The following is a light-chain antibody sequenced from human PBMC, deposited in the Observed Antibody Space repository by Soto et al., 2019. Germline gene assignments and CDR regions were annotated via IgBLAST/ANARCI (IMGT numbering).Light chain of an antibody. J-gene: IGKJ3*01. V-gene: IGKV3-20*01. CDR1: QRVSSSY. CDR2: GAS. CDR3: QQYDHWGT. Sequence: EIVLTQSPGTLSLSPGERATLSCRASQRVSSSYLAWYQQKPGQAPRLLMYGASSRATGPPDRFSGSGSGTDFTLTISRLEPEDLAVYYCQQYDHWGTFGPGTKVDIK.